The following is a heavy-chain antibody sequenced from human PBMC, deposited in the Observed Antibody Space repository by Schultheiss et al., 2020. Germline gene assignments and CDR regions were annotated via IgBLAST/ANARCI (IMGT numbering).Heavy chain of an antibody. CDR2: IKQDGSNK. CDR1: GFTFSSYA. J-gene: IGHJ6*02. CDR3: ARDRMVTAIPAYYYYGMDV. Sequence: GGSLRLSCADPGFTFSSYAMNWVRQAPGKGLEWVANIKQDGSNKYYADSVKGRFTISRDNSKNTLYLQMNSLRAEDTAVYYCARDRMVTAIPAYYYYGMDVWGQGTTVTVSS. D-gene: IGHD2-21*02. V-gene: IGHV3-33*08.